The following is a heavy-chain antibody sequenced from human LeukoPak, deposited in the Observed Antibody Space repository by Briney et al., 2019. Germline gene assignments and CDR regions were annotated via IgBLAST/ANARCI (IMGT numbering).Heavy chain of an antibody. V-gene: IGHV3-30*18. J-gene: IGHJ4*02. D-gene: IGHD2-15*01. CDR3: AKDEGHCTGGSCYRQDY. Sequence: GGSLRLSCAASGFTFSTYGMHWVRQAPGKGPEWVAVISYDGSNKYYAESVKGRFTISRDNSKNTLYLQMNSLRAEDTAVYYCAKDEGHCTGGSCYRQDYWGQGTLVTVSP. CDR2: ISYDGSNK. CDR1: GFTFSTYG.